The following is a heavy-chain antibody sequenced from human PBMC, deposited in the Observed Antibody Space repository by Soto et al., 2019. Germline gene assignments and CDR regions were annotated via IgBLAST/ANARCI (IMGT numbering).Heavy chain of an antibody. D-gene: IGHD6-13*01. Sequence: EVQLLESGGGLVQPGGSLRLSCAASGFTFSSYAMSWVRQAPGKGLEWVSAISGSGGSTYYADSVKGRFTISRDNSKNTLYLQMNSLRAEDMAVYYCAKDATYSSRRYYYYGMDVWGQGTTVTVSS. CDR2: ISGSGGST. J-gene: IGHJ6*02. CDR1: GFTFSSYA. CDR3: AKDATYSSRRYYYYGMDV. V-gene: IGHV3-23*01.